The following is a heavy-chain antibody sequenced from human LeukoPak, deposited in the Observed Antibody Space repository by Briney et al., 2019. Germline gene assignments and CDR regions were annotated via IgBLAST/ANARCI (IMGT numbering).Heavy chain of an antibody. CDR2: IKQDGSEK. J-gene: IGHJ4*02. Sequence: PGGSLRLSCAASGFTFSTYWMSWVRQAPGKGLEWVANIKQDGSEKYYVDSVKGRFTISRDNAKNSLYLQMNSLRAEDTAVYYCARRGGGDYDPNDYWGQGTLVTVSS. CDR1: GFTFSTYW. D-gene: IGHD4-17*01. V-gene: IGHV3-7*01. CDR3: ARRGGGDYDPNDY.